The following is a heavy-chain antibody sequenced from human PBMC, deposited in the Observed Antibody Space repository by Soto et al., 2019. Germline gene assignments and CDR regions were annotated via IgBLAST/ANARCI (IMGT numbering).Heavy chain of an antibody. J-gene: IGHJ5*02. CDR3: ARVLSWGWFGP. CDR1: GFTFSSYW. V-gene: IGHV3-7*01. CDR2: IKTDGSET. D-gene: IGHD1-26*01. Sequence: VQLVDSGGDFVQPGGSLRLSCAASGFTFSSYWMGWVRQAPGKGLEWVANIKTDGSETYYVDSVKGRFTIARDNDRNLLSLQMDSLRAEDTAIYYCARVLSWGWFGPWGQGTLVTVSS.